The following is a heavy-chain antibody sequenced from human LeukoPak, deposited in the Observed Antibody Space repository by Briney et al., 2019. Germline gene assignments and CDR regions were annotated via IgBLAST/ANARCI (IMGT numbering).Heavy chain of an antibody. D-gene: IGHD2-8*01. V-gene: IGHV3-23*01. CDR3: ARDRGVTPRRNYFDY. CDR1: GFSFSDYA. Sequence: SGGSLRLSCAASGFSFSDYAMSWVRQAPGKGLEWVSGISGSAGTSYHADSVKGGFTISRDNSKNTLYLQMNSLRVEDTAVYYCARDRGVTPRRNYFDYWGQGSLVAVSS. J-gene: IGHJ4*02. CDR2: ISGSAGTS.